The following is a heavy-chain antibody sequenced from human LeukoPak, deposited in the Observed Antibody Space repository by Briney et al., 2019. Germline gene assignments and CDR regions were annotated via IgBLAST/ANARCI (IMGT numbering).Heavy chain of an antibody. CDR1: GFTFSSYA. Sequence: GGSLRLSCAASGFTFSSYAMNWVCQAPGKGLEWVSGISGGSESTYYADSVKGRFTISRDNSQNTLYLQMNSLRAEDTAVYYCARDSMVRGVIGTFNIWGQGTMVTVSS. V-gene: IGHV3-23*01. CDR3: ARDSMVRGVIGTFNI. D-gene: IGHD3-10*01. J-gene: IGHJ3*02. CDR2: ISGGSEST.